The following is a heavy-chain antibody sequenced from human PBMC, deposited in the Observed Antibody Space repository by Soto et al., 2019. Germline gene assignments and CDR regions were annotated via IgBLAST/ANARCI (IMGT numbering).Heavy chain of an antibody. V-gene: IGHV3-30-3*01. CDR2: ISYDGSNR. D-gene: IGHD4-17*01. Sequence: QVQLVESGGGVVQPGMSLRLSCAASGFTFSTHAMHWVHQAPGKGLEWVAVISYDGSNRQYADSVKGRFTIPRENSKNILYLQMKGPRGDDSAVYYCARGTTVTPYSDHWGQGTLVTVSS. CDR3: ARGTTVTPYSDH. CDR1: GFTFSTHA. J-gene: IGHJ4*02.